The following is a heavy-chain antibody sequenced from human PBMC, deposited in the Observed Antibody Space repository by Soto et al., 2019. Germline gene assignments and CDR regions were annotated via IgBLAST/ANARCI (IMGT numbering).Heavy chain of an antibody. CDR2: ISISGGST. V-gene: IGHV3-23*01. D-gene: IGHD1-26*01. CDR3: AKGRQWELPLDY. J-gene: IGHJ4*02. Sequence: EVQLLESGGGLVQPGGSLRLSCAASGFTFRSYAMSWVRQAPGKGLEWVSAISISGGSTYYADSVKGRFTISRANSKNTLYLQMNSLRAEDTAVYYCAKGRQWELPLDYWGPGTLVTVSS. CDR1: GFTFRSYA.